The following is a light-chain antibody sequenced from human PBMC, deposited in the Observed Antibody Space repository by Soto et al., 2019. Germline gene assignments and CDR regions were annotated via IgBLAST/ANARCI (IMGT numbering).Light chain of an antibody. CDR2: RAF. CDR1: QSVPNDF. J-gene: IGKJ1*01. V-gene: IGKV3-20*01. CDR3: QQYGSSWT. Sequence: ENVLTQSPGTLSLSPGERATLSCRASQSVPNDFLAWYQQKPGQAPRLLIYRAFSRPTGIPDRFSGSGSGTYFTLIISRLEPEDLAVYYCQQYGSSWTFGQGTKVEIK.